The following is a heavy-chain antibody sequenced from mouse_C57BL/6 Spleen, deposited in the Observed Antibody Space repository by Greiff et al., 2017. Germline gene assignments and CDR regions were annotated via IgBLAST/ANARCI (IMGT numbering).Heavy chain of an antibody. J-gene: IGHJ2*01. CDR3: ARGTGSGY. Sequence: EVQLQQSGPELVKPGASVKISCKASGYTFTDYYMNWVKQSHGKSLEWIGAINPNNGGTSYNQKFKGKATLTVDKSSSTAYVELRSLTSEDSAVYYCARGTGSGYWGQGTTLTVSS. V-gene: IGHV1-26*01. CDR1: GYTFTDYY. D-gene: IGHD4-1*01. CDR2: INPNNGGT.